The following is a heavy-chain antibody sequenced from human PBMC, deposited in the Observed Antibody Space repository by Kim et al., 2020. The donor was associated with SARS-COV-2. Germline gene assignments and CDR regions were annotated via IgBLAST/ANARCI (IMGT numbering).Heavy chain of an antibody. J-gene: IGHJ4*02. Sequence: SETLSLTCTVSGGSISSGGYYWSWIRQHPGKGLEWIGYIYYSGSTYYNPSLKSRVTISVDTSKNQFSLKLSSVTAADTAVYYCARDMSGYAGGVFDYWGQGALVTVSS. CDR1: GGSISSGGYY. V-gene: IGHV4-31*03. CDR2: IYYSGST. D-gene: IGHD3-3*01. CDR3: ARDMSGYAGGVFDY.